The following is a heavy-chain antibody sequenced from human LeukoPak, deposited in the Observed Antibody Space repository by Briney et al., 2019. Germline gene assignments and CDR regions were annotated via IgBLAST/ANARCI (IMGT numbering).Heavy chain of an antibody. D-gene: IGHD5-18*01. CDR1: GYTFTSYY. Sequence: ASVKVSCKASGYTFTSYYMHWVRQAPGQGLEWMGIINPSGGSTSYAQKFQGRVTMARDTSTSTVYMELSSLRAEDTALYYCAKDTGQRAYSQRAFDIWGQGTMVTVSS. CDR3: AKDTGQRAYSQRAFDI. J-gene: IGHJ3*02. CDR2: INPSGGST. V-gene: IGHV1-46*01.